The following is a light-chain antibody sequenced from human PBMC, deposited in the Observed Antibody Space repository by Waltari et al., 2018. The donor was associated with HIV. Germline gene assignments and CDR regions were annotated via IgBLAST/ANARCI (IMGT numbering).Light chain of an antibody. CDR2: DND. J-gene: IGLJ3*02. Sequence: QSVLTQPPSVSAAPGQKVTISCSGSSSKFGNDFVSWYQHLPGAAPKLLIYDNDKRPSGISDIFSGSKSGTSATLGITGLQTGDEADYYCGTWDTSLGAGVFGGGTKLTVL. CDR1: SSKFGNDF. V-gene: IGLV1-51*01. CDR3: GTWDTSLGAGV.